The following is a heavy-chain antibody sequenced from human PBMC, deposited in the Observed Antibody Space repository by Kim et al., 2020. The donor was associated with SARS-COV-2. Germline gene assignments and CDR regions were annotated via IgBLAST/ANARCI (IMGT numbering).Heavy chain of an antibody. CDR2: TYYRSNWYN. J-gene: IGHJ5*02. V-gene: IGHV6-1*01. CDR1: GDTVSSNNAA. D-gene: IGHD3-10*01. CDR3: AREGRYGSGKNCFDP. Sequence: SQTLSLTCAISGDTVSSNNAAWSWMRQSPSRGLEWLGRTYYRSNWYNDYAVSVKTRITINRDTSNNQVSLQLNSVTPEDTAVYYCAREGRYGSGKNCFDPWGQGTLVIVSS.